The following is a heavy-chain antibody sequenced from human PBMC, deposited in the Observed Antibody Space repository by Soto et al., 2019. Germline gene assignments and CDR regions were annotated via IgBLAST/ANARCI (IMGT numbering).Heavy chain of an antibody. D-gene: IGHD4-17*01. CDR3: ARCSYGDYEAAGAFDI. CDR1: GGSISSGGYY. V-gene: IGHV4-31*03. CDR2: IYYSGST. Sequence: QVQLQESGPGLVKPSQTLSLTCTVSGGSISSGGYYWSWIRQHPGKGLEWIGYIYYSGSTYYNPSLKSRVTISVDTSKNQFSLKLSSVTAADTAVYYCARCSYGDYEAAGAFDIWGQGTMVTVSS. J-gene: IGHJ3*02.